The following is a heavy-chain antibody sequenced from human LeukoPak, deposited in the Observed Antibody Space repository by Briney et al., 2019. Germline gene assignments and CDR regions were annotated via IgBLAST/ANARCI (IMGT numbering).Heavy chain of an antibody. Sequence: RSGGSLRLSCAASGFTFRSHTMNWVRQAPGKGLEWVSSISSNAAYIYYADSLKGRFTISRDNSKNTLYLRMNSLRAEDTAVYYCAKDPIVGPFDSHYFDYWGQGTLVTVSS. J-gene: IGHJ4*02. CDR3: AKDPIVGPFDSHYFDY. V-gene: IGHV3-21*01. D-gene: IGHD1-26*01. CDR2: ISSNAAYI. CDR1: GFTFRSHT.